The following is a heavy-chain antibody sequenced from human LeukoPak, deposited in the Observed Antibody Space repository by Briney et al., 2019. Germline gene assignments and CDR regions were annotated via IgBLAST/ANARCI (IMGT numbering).Heavy chain of an antibody. Sequence: SETLSLTCTVSGGSISSYYWSWIRQPPGKGLEWIGYIYYSGSTNDNPSLKSRVTISVDTSKNQFSLKLSSVTAADTAVYYCARSYYQSPYYYYMDVWGKGTTVTVSS. J-gene: IGHJ6*03. V-gene: IGHV4-59*01. D-gene: IGHD1-26*01. CDR2: IYYSGST. CDR3: ARSYYQSPYYYYMDV. CDR1: GGSISSYY.